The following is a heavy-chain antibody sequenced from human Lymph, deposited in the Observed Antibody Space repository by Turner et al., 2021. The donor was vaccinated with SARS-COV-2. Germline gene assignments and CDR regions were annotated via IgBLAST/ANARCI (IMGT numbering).Heavy chain of an antibody. J-gene: IGHJ2*01. CDR2: LYYSGST. D-gene: IGHD6-19*01. V-gene: IGHV4-39*01. Sequence: QLQLPESGPGLVKPSETLSPTCPVSGGPISSSSYHWGWIRQPPGKGLEWIGSLYYSGSTYYNPSLKSRVTIAVETSKNQFSLKLSSGTDADTAVYYCARRRQWLIHWYFDLWGRGTLVTVSS. CDR1: GGPISSSSYH. CDR3: ARRRQWLIHWYFDL.